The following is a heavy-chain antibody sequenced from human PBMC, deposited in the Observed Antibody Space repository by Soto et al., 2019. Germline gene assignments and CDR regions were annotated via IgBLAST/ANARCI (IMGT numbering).Heavy chain of an antibody. J-gene: IGHJ4*02. Sequence: SETLSLTCTVSGGSISSGDYYWSWIRQPPGKGLEWIGYIYYSGSTYYNPSLKSRVTISVDTSKNQFSLKLSSVTAADTAVYYCAGARQYSNYYDSSGYNDYWGQGTLVTVSS. D-gene: IGHD3-22*01. CDR2: IYYSGST. CDR3: AGARQYSNYYDSSGYNDY. V-gene: IGHV4-30-4*01. CDR1: GGSISSGDYY.